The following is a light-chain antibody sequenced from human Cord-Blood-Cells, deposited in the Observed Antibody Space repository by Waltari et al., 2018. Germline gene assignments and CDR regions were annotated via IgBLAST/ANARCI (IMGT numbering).Light chain of an antibody. V-gene: IGKV3-15*01. CDR2: GAS. J-gene: IGKJ1*01. Sequence: EIVMTQSPATLSVSPGERATLSCRASQSVSRNLAWYQQQPGQAPRLRLYGASTRATGIPARFSGSGSGTEFTLTISSRQSEDFAVYYCQQYNNWPQTFGQGTKVEIK. CDR1: QSVSRN. CDR3: QQYNNWPQT.